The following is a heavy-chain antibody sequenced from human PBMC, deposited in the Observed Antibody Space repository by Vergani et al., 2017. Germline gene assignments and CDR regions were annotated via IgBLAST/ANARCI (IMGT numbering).Heavy chain of an antibody. Sequence: QVRLEESGPGLVKPSETLSLTCSVSGYSIGSGFYWAWIRQSPGEGVQWFTSIHNRGKTYHNPSLKSRVTISVDKSKNAFSLKVTSVTAADTAVYYCTRQPQEGASGPPSVPTWGQGISVIVSS. V-gene: IGHV4-38-2*01. CDR3: TRQPQEGASGPPSVPT. CDR2: IHNRGKT. J-gene: IGHJ4*02. D-gene: IGHD5-12*01. CDR1: GYSIGSGFY.